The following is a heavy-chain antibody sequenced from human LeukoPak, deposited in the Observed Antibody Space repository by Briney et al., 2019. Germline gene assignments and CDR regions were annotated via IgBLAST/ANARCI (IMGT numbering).Heavy chain of an antibody. CDR2: ISGSGNTI. V-gene: IGHV3-48*03. CDR3: ARGSGTDY. J-gene: IGHJ4*02. CDR1: GFTISTHE. D-gene: IGHD1-14*01. Sequence: PGGSLRLSCAASGFTISTHEMSWVRQAPGKGLEWLSYISGSGNTIDYADSVKGRFTSSSDTAKNSLYLQINNLRAEDTAIYYCARGSGTDYWGQGTLVTVSS.